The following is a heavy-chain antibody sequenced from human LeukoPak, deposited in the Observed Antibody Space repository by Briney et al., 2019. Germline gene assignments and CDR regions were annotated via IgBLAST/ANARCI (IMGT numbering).Heavy chain of an antibody. D-gene: IGHD3-3*01. Sequence: GGSLRLSCAASGFTFSSYALSWVRQAPGKGLEWVSTISSSGGGTYYTDSVKGRFTISRDNSKNTVHLQMNSLRAEDTAVYYCAKDGDFWGGYFPYFDYWGEGTLDTVSS. J-gene: IGHJ4*02. CDR1: GFTFSSYA. V-gene: IGHV3-23*01. CDR2: ISSSGGGT. CDR3: AKDGDFWGGYFPYFDY.